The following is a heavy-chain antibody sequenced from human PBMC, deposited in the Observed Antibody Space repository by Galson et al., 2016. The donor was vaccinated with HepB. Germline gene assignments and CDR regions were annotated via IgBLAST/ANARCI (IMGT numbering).Heavy chain of an antibody. CDR3: VVPRWADSVYWKHGDLYYYDSSGYLGAFDI. V-gene: IGHV3-64D*06. D-gene: IGHD3-22*01. CDR2: ISNNGGST. Sequence: SLRLSCATSGFTFRSYAMHWVRQAPGKGLEFVSAISNNGGSTFYADSVKGRFTISRDDSKNMLHLQMSSLRAGDTAVYYCVVPRWADSVYWKHGDLYYYDSSGYLGAFDIWGQGTMVTVSS. J-gene: IGHJ3*02. CDR1: GFTFRSYA.